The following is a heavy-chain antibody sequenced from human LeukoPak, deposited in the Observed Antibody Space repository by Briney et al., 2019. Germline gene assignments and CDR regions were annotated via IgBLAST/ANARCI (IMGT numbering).Heavy chain of an antibody. J-gene: IGHJ4*02. V-gene: IGHV3-7*01. CDR2: IKQDGSEK. CDR3: ASRLTDSSGYYPSYYFDY. CDR1: GFTFSSYW. D-gene: IGHD3-22*01. Sequence: PGGSLRLSCAASGFTFSSYWMSWVRQAPGKGLEWVANIKQDGSEKYYVDSVKGRFTISRDNAENSLYLQMNSLRAEDTAVYYCASRLTDSSGYYPSYYFDYWGQGTLVTVSS.